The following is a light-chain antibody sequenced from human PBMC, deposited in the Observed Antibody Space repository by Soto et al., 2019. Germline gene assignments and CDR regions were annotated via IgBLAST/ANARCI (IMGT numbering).Light chain of an antibody. V-gene: IGLV2-14*01. Sequence: QSALTQPPSASGSPGQSVTISCTGTKSDIGVYDFVSWYQQHPGKAPKLMIYEVNNRPSGVSNRFSGSKSGNTASLTISGLQAEDEADYYCSSYTSSTTWVFGGGTKLTVL. CDR3: SSYTSSTTWV. CDR1: KSDIGVYDF. CDR2: EVN. J-gene: IGLJ3*02.